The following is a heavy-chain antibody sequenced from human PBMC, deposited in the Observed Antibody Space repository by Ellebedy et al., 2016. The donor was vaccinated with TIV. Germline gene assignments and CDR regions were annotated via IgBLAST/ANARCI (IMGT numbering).Heavy chain of an antibody. J-gene: IGHJ6*02. V-gene: IGHV3-30*02. CDR1: GFTFSRFA. CDR3: AKVGQGDLYNYGMDD. CDR2: FPSDGSYT. D-gene: IGHD2-21*02. Sequence: GESLKISCAASGFTFSRFAMHWVRQAPGKGLEWVTFFPSDGSYTYYAESVRGRFTISRDSSKNTLFLQMNSLSAEDTAVYYCAKVGQGDLYNYGMDDWGQGTTVTVSS.